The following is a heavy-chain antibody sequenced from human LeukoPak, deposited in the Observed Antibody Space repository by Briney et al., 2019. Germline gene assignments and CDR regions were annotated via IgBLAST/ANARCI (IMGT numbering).Heavy chain of an antibody. J-gene: IGHJ5*02. Sequence: ASVKVSCNASGYTFTNYYMHWARQAPGQGLEGMGIINPSSGGATYAQKFQGRVTMTRDTFTSTVYMELSSLRSEDTAVYYCARDGNYYGSGAGPDSWFDPWGQETLVTVPS. D-gene: IGHD3-10*01. CDR3: ARDGNYYGSGAGPDSWFDP. CDR2: INPSSGGA. V-gene: IGHV1-46*01. CDR1: GYTFTNYY.